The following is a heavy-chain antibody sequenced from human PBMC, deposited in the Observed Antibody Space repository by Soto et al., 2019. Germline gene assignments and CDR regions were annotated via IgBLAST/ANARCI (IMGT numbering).Heavy chain of an antibody. J-gene: IGHJ4*02. CDR2: ISYGGST. V-gene: IGHV4-31*03. CDR1: GGSINSGGYC. CDR3: SRGILV. Sequence: QVQLQESGPGLVKPAQTLSLTCTVSGGSINSGGYCWSWIRQHPGKGLDWIGCISYGGSTAYNPSLTSRVTISVETSKSQFSLKLTSVTAADTAVYYCSRGILVWGQGALITVSS. D-gene: IGHD5-18*01.